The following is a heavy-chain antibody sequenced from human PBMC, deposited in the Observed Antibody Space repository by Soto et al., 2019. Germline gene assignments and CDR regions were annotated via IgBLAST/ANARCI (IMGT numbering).Heavy chain of an antibody. D-gene: IGHD7-27*01. CDR3: ARESLGAKGADH. V-gene: IGHV1-69*17. J-gene: IGHJ4*02. CDR2: IIPIIRVT. Sequence: QVQLVQSGAEVKRPGSSVKVSCESSGDTFNSYLISWVRQAPGQGLEWMGGIIPIIRVTYYAQRFQGRVTISALSSTGTAYMELTNLGFEDTALYYCARESLGAKGADHWGQGTLVTVSS. CDR1: GDTFNSYL.